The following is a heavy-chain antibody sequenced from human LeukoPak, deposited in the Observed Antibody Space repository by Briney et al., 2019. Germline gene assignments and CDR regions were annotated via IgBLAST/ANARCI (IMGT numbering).Heavy chain of an antibody. J-gene: IGHJ4*02. CDR3: ARAYSSGWYLPYYFDY. Sequence: ASVMVSCKASGYTFTSYAMHWVRQAPGQRLEWMGWINAGNGNTKYSQKFQGRVTITRDTSASTAYMELSSLRSEDTAVYYCARAYSSGWYLPYYFDYWGQGTLVTVSS. V-gene: IGHV1-3*01. D-gene: IGHD6-19*01. CDR1: GYTFTSYA. CDR2: INAGNGNT.